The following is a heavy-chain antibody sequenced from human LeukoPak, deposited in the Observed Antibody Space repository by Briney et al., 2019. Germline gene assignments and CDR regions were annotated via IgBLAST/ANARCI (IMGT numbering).Heavy chain of an antibody. J-gene: IGHJ4*02. D-gene: IGHD1-26*01. Sequence: GGSLRLSCAASGFTVSSTYVSWVRQAPGKGLEWVSVIYKGGNTYYIDSVKGRFTISRDTSKNTLYLQMNSLRAEDTAVYYCAKVRIVGATTGFDYWGQGTLVTVSS. V-gene: IGHV3-53*01. CDR2: IYKGGNT. CDR1: GFTVSSTY. CDR3: AKVRIVGATTGFDY.